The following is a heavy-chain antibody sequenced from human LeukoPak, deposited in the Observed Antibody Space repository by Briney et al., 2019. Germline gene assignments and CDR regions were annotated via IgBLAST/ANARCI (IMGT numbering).Heavy chain of an antibody. D-gene: IGHD5-12*01. CDR3: ARDGGYGGPYYFDY. CDR1: GGSFSGYY. CDR2: INHSGST. V-gene: IGHV4-34*01. Sequence: PSETLSLTCAVYGGSFSGYYWSWIRQPPGKGLEWIGEINHSGSTNYNPSLKSRVTISVDTSKNQFSLKLSSVTAADTAVYYCARDGGYGGPYYFDYWGQGTLVTVSS. J-gene: IGHJ4*02.